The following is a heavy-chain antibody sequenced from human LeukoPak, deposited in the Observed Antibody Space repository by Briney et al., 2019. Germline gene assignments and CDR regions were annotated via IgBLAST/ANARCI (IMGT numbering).Heavy chain of an antibody. CDR3: ARHGPSYYFDY. Sequence: GGSLRLSCAASGFSFSNHWMTWVRQAPGKGLEWVANIKPDGSQQYYVDSMKGRFTISRDNAKYSLYLQMNSLRTEDTAVYYCARHGPSYYFDYWGQGTLVTVSS. V-gene: IGHV3-7*03. CDR2: IKPDGSQQ. CDR1: GFSFSNHW. J-gene: IGHJ4*02. D-gene: IGHD3-16*01.